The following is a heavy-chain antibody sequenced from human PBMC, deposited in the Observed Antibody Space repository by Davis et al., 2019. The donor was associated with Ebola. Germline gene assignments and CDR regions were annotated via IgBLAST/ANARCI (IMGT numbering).Heavy chain of an antibody. CDR3: ASLRQTYDSSGYSQPFDY. V-gene: IGHV4-59*08. CDR1: GGSINNYF. Sequence: SETLSLTCTVSGGSINNYFWSWIRQPPGKGLEWIGNIHYLGNTNYNPSLKSRVTMSVDTSKNQFSLNLNSATAADTAVYYCASLRQTYDSSGYSQPFDYWGQGSLVTVSS. D-gene: IGHD3-22*01. J-gene: IGHJ4*02. CDR2: IHYLGNT.